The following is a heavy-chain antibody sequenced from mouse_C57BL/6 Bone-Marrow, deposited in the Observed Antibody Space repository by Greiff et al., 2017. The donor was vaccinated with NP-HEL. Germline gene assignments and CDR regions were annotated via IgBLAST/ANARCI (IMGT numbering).Heavy chain of an antibody. J-gene: IGHJ1*03. Sequence: VQLVESGAELVKPGASVKMSCKASGYTFTTYPIEWMKQNHGKSLEWIGNFHPYNDDTKYNEKFKGKATLTVEKSSSTVYLELSRLTSDDSAVYYCAKYYCGSSYWYFDVWGTGTTVTVSS. CDR2: FHPYNDDT. V-gene: IGHV1-47*01. CDR3: AKYYCGSSYWYFDV. D-gene: IGHD1-1*01. CDR1: GYTFTTYP.